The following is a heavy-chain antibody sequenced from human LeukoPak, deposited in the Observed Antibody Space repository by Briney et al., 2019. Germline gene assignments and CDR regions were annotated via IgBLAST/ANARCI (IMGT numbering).Heavy chain of an antibody. Sequence: PSETLSLTCTVSGGSISSGSYYWSWIRQPPGKGLEWIGYIYNSGSTNYNPSLKSRVTISVDTSKNQFSLKLSSVTAADTAVYYCARRIAAELWGQGTLVTVSS. CDR2: IYNSGST. J-gene: IGHJ4*02. CDR1: GGSISSGSYY. D-gene: IGHD6-13*01. CDR3: ARRIAAEL. V-gene: IGHV4-61*01.